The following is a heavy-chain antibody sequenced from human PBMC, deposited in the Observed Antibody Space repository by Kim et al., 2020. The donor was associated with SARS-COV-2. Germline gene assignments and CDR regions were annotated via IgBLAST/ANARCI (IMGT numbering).Heavy chain of an antibody. CDR3: AREGDYDSSAYYLSPCYY. J-gene: IGHJ4*02. V-gene: IGHV6-1*01. D-gene: IGHD3-22*01. CDR1: GDSVSSNSAA. CDR2: TYYKSKWYN. Sequence: SQTLSLTCAISGDSVSSNSAAWNWIRQSPSRGLEWLGRTYYKSKWYNDYAVSVKSRITINPDTSRNQFSLQLSSVTPEDTAVYYCAREGDYDSSAYYLSPCYYWGQGTLVAVSS.